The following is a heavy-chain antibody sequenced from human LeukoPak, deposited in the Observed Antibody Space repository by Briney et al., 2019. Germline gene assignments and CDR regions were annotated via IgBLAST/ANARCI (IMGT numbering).Heavy chain of an antibody. CDR3: AREFGYGDYYGY. CDR2: IYYSGST. CDR1: GGSISSSSYY. D-gene: IGHD4-17*01. V-gene: IGHV4-39*07. J-gene: IGHJ4*02. Sequence: SETLSLTCTVSGGSISSSSYYWGWIRQPPGKGLEWIGSIYYSGSTYYNPSLKSRVTISVDTSKNQFSLKLSSVTAADTAVYYCAREFGYGDYYGYWGQGALVTVSS.